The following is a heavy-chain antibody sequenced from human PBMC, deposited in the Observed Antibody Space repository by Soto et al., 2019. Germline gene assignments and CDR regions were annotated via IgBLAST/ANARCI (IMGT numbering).Heavy chain of an antibody. V-gene: IGHV3-23*01. Sequence: GGSLRLSCAASGFTFSSYAMSWVRQAPGKGLEWVSAISGSGGSTYYADSVKGRFTISRDNSKNTLYLQMNSLRAEDTAVYYCAKDREPWIQLWLFDYWGQGTLVTVSS. J-gene: IGHJ4*02. D-gene: IGHD5-18*01. CDR2: ISGSGGST. CDR1: GFTFSSYA. CDR3: AKDREPWIQLWLFDY.